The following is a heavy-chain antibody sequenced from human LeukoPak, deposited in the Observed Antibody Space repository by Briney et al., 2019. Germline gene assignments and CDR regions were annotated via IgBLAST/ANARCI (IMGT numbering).Heavy chain of an antibody. D-gene: IGHD3-9*01. CDR2: MWYDGSNE. Sequence: GGPLRLSCVASRFNFNTYGMHWARQAPGKGLEGVAVMWYDGSNECYADSVKGRFTISRDNSKNTLYLQMNSRRVEDTAVYYCARERRYFDLIPDGMDVWGQGTTVTESS. CDR3: ARERRYFDLIPDGMDV. V-gene: IGHV3-33*01. J-gene: IGHJ6*02. CDR1: RFNFNTYG.